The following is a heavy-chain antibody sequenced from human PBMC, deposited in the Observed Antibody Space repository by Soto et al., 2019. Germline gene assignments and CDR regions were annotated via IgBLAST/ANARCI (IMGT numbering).Heavy chain of an antibody. D-gene: IGHD2-15*01. Sequence: PSETLSLTCSVSGYSVSSSDYYWAWIRQPPGKGLEWIGSMLYSGLTYYNPSLKRRVTLSVDTSKNQFSVRLNSVTASDTAVYYCAPLSVSLSGPYGIHVWGQGTTVTVSS. CDR2: MLYSGLT. CDR1: GYSVSSSDYY. V-gene: IGHV4-39*01. J-gene: IGHJ6*02. CDR3: APLSVSLSGPYGIHV.